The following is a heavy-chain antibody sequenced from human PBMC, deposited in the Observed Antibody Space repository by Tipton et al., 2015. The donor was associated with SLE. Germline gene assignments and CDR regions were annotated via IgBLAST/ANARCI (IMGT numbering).Heavy chain of an antibody. V-gene: IGHV4-61*05. J-gene: IGHJ2*01. CDR3: ARAQGDFDL. CDR1: GVFISTSRYY. CDR2: IYYSGST. D-gene: IGHD3-16*01. Sequence: TLSLTCTVSGVFISTSRYYWGWIRQPPGKGLEWIGYIYYSGSTNYNPSLKSRVTISVDTSKNQFSLKLSSVTAADTAVYYCARAQGDFDLWGRGTLVTVSS.